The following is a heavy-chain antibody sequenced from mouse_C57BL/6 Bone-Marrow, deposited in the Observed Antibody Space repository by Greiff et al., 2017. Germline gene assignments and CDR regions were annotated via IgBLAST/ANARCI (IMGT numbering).Heavy chain of an antibody. J-gene: IGHJ4*01. CDR3: ARHGGDY. V-gene: IGHV2-6-1*01. CDR2: IWSDGST. Sequence: QVQLQQSGPGLVAPSQSLSITCTVSGFSFTSYGVHWVRQPPGKGLEWVVVIWSDGSTTYNSALNSRRSISKDNSKSQVYLKMNSLQTDDTAMYYFARHGGDYWGQGTSVTVSS. CDR1: GFSFTSYG.